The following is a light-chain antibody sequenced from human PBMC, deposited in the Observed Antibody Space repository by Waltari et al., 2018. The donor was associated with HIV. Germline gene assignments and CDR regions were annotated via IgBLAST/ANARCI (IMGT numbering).Light chain of an antibody. V-gene: IGKV4-1*01. Sequence: DIVMTQSPDSLAVSPGERATINCKSSQNISHTSNTRQYLACYKQKLGQPPQLRIYGASARESGVPDSFSGSGSVTFFTLSISSLQSEDVAIYFCQQYYSSPRTFGQGTKV. CDR3: QQYYSSPRT. CDR1: QNISHTSNTRQY. J-gene: IGKJ1*01. CDR2: GAS.